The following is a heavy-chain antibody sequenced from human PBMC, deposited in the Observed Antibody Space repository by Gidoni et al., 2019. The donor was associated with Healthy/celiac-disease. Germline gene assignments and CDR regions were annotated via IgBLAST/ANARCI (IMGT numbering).Heavy chain of an antibody. J-gene: IGHJ4*02. V-gene: IGHV4-34*01. Sequence: QVQLQQWGAGLLKPSETLSLTCDVSGGSFSGYYWSWIRQPPGKGLEWIGEINHSGSTNYNPSLKSRVTISVDTSKNQFSLKLSSVTAADTAVYYCHGGSYPPGDYWGQGTLVTVSS. CDR3: HGGSYPPGDY. CDR2: INHSGST. D-gene: IGHD3-16*02. CDR1: GGSFSGYY.